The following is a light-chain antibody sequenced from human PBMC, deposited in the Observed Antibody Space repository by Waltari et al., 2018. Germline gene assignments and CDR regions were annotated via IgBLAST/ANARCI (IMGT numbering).Light chain of an antibody. CDR2: DAS. Sequence: EIVLTQSPGTLSLSPGERATLACMASQSVGKSLAWYQQKPGQAPRLLIYDASRRATGIPDRFSGSGSGTDFSLTISRLEPEDFAVYYCQHYVRLPATFGQGTKVEI. CDR1: QSVGKS. V-gene: IGKV3-20*01. CDR3: QHYVRLPAT. J-gene: IGKJ1*01.